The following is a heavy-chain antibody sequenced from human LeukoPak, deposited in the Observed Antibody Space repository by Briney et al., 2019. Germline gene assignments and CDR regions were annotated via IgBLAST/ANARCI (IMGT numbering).Heavy chain of an antibody. D-gene: IGHD3-10*01. CDR3: AREIVGGITPGAY. Sequence: SETLSLTCTVSPDSTTSNFWSWVRQPPGKGLEWIGEIHRSGSTNYNPSLQSRVTISIDRSKNQIALELSSVTAADTAVYYCAREIVGGITPGAYWGEGALGSVSS. CDR1: PDSTTSNF. J-gene: IGHJ4*02. CDR2: IHRSGST. V-gene: IGHV4-4*02.